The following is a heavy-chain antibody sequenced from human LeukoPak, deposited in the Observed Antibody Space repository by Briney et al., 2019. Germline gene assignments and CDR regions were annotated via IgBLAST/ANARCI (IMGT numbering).Heavy chain of an antibody. J-gene: IGHJ4*02. CDR2: IRYDGSNK. D-gene: IGHD3-3*01. CDR1: GFTFSSYG. Sequence: GGSLRLSCAASGFTFSSYGMHWVRQAPGKGLEWVAFIRYDGSNKYYAGSVKGRFTISRDNSKNTLYLQMNSLRAEDTAVYYCAKAHIRFLEWLLDYWGQGTLVTVSS. V-gene: IGHV3-30*02. CDR3: AKAHIRFLEWLLDY.